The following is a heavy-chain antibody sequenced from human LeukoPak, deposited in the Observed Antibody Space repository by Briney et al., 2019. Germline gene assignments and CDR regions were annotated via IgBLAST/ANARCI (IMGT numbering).Heavy chain of an antibody. V-gene: IGHV3-15*01. D-gene: IGHD3-10*01. CDR3: SPYYYGSGGPWAYFDY. CDR2: IKSITDGGTI. J-gene: IGHJ4*02. Sequence: GGSLRLSCAASGFSFNNAWMSWVRQAPGKGLEWVSRIKSITDGGTIEYAAPVKGRFTISRDDSKSTLYLQMNSLKTEDTAVYYCSPYYYGSGGPWAYFDYWGQGTLATVSS. CDR1: GFSFNNAW.